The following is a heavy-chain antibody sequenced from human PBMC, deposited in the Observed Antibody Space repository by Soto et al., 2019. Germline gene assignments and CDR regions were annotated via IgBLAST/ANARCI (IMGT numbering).Heavy chain of an antibody. CDR3: ARDGGTTFDY. CDR2: IRSSSTKI. CDR1: GFTFSSYT. D-gene: IGHD2-15*01. Sequence: AGSMRLSCAASGFTFSSYTMNWVRQAPGKGLEWVSFIRSSSTKIYYVNSEKGRFTISSDNANNSLYLQISSLGVDDTAVYYCARDGGTTFDYCGERTLVTVS. V-gene: IGHV3-21*01. J-gene: IGHJ4*02.